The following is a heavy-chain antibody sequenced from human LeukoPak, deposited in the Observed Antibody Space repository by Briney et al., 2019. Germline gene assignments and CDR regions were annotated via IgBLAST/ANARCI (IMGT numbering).Heavy chain of an antibody. V-gene: IGHV3-30*02. D-gene: IGHD3-9*01. CDR1: GFAFSSYG. Sequence: SGGSLRLSCAASGFAFSSYGMHWVRQAPGKGLEWVAFIRFDGSNKYYADSVKGRFTISRDNSKNTLYLQMNSLRAEDTAVYYCASPYYDILTGYGLDYFDYWGQGTLVTVSS. CDR2: IRFDGSNK. CDR3: ASPYYDILTGYGLDYFDY. J-gene: IGHJ4*02.